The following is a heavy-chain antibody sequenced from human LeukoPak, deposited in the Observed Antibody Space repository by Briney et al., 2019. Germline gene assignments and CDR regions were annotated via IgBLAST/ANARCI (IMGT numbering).Heavy chain of an antibody. CDR2: INPNSGGT. D-gene: IGHD3-10*01. CDR1: GYTFTSYD. V-gene: IGHV1-2*02. J-gene: IGHJ3*02. Sequence: ASVKVSCKASGYTFTSYDINWVRQAPGQGLEWMGWINPNSGGTNYAQKFQGRVTMTRDTSISTAYMELSRLRSDDTAVYYCARDEFGERAFDIWGQGTMVTVSS. CDR3: ARDEFGERAFDI.